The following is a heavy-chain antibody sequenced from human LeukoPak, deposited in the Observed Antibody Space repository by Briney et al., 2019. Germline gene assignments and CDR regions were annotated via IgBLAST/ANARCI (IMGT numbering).Heavy chain of an antibody. CDR2: IVVGSGDT. V-gene: IGHV1-58*02. CDR3: AARYYYESSGYYPDALDI. J-gene: IGHJ3*02. D-gene: IGHD3-22*01. Sequence: SVKVSCKASGFTFASSAMQWVRQARGQRLEWIGWIVVGSGDTNYAQKFQERVSITRDMSTSTAYMELSSLRSEDTAVYYCAARYYYESSGYYPDALDIWGQGTMVTVSS. CDR1: GFTFASSA.